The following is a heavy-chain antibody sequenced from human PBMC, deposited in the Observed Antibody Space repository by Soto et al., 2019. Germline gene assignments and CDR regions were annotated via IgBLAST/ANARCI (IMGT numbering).Heavy chain of an antibody. CDR2: IYSGGST. D-gene: IGHD3-22*01. CDR1: GFPVSSNY. J-gene: IGHJ1*01. V-gene: IGHV3-53*01. CDR3: ARDRVESGYPEYFQH. Sequence: PGGSLRLSCAASGFPVSSNYRSWVRPAPGKGLEWVSVIYSGGSTYYADSVKGRFTISRDNSKNTLYLQMNSLRAEDTAVYYCARDRVESGYPEYFQHWGQGTLVTVSS.